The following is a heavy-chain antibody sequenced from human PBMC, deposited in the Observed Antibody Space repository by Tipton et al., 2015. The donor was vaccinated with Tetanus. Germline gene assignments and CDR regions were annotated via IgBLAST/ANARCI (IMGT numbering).Heavy chain of an antibody. CDR1: GFTFSDYS. CDR2: ITGSSDYI. Sequence: GSLRLSCVGSGFTFSDYSMNWLRQAPGKGLERVSYITGSSDYIHYADSVKGRFTMSRDNAKNALYLQMNSLRDEDTAVYFCARVWTATYRSHDYWGQGTLVTVSS. J-gene: IGHJ4*02. CDR3: ARVWTATYRSHDY. D-gene: IGHD3/OR15-3a*01. V-gene: IGHV3-48*02.